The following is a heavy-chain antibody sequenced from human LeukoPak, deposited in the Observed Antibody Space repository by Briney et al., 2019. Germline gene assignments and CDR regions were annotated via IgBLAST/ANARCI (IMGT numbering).Heavy chain of an antibody. CDR2: ISSSSTTI. J-gene: IGHJ4*02. Sequence: QAGGSLRLSCAASGFTFSSYNMNWVRQAPGKGLEWVSYISSSSTTIYYADSVKGRFTISRDNAKNSLYLQMNSLRAEDTALYYCAKEHGMGVDYWGQGTLVTVSS. CDR1: GFTFSSYN. CDR3: AKEHGMGVDY. D-gene: IGHD1-14*01. V-gene: IGHV3-48*04.